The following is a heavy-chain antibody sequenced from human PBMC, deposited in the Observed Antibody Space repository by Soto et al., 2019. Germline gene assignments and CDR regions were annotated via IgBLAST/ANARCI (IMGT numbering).Heavy chain of an antibody. CDR3: ARDRGSIAGSASSYYGMDV. J-gene: IGHJ6*02. CDR1: GGFISSYY. V-gene: IGHV4-59*01. Sequence: QVQLQKSGPGLVKPSETLSLTCTVSGGFISSYYWGWIRQPPGKGLEWIGYIYYSGNTNYNPSLKSRVTISIDTSKKQFSLKLSSVTAADTAVYYCARDRGSIAGSASSYYGMDVWGQGTTVTVSS. D-gene: IGHD6-6*01. CDR2: IYYSGNT.